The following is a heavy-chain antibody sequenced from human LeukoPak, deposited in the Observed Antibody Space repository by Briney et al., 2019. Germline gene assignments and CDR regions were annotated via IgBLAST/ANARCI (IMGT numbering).Heavy chain of an antibody. Sequence: SETLSLTCAVYGGSFSGYYWSWIRQPPGKGLEWIGEHNHSGSTNYNPSLKSRVTISVDTSKNQFSLKLSSVTAADTAVYYCARGSTYYDFWSGYYSGPYSGYFDYWGQGTLVTVSS. D-gene: IGHD3-3*01. CDR1: GGSFSGYY. CDR3: ARGSTYYDFWSGYYSGPYSGYFDY. CDR2: HNHSGST. J-gene: IGHJ4*02. V-gene: IGHV4-34*01.